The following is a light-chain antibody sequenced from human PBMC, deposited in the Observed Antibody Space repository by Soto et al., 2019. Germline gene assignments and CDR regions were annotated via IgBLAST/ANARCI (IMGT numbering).Light chain of an antibody. J-gene: IGLJ1*01. CDR1: SSDVGAYDF. Sequence: QPDLTNAASVSGSTGQAITIFCTGTSSDVGAYDFVSWYQQHPDKAPKLMIYEVSNRPSGVSNRFSGSKSVNTATLTISGLQAEDEADYYCSSYTSSSTRVFGTGTKVTVL. CDR2: EVS. V-gene: IGLV2-14*03. CDR3: SSYTSSSTRV.